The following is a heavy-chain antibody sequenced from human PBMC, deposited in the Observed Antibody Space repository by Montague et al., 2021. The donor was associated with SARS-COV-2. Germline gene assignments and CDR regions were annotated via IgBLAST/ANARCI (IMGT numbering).Heavy chain of an antibody. CDR2: IDWDDDK. D-gene: IGHD3-10*01. V-gene: IGHV2-70*11. CDR3: AHRRPGSGSYYFDY. Sequence: PALVKPTQTLTLTCTFSGFSLTTSAMCVSWIRQPPGKAPEWLARIDWDDDKHYNASLKTRLTISKDTSKNHVVLTMTNMDPVDTGTYYCAHRRPGSGSYYFDYWGQGTLVTVSS. CDR1: GFSLTTSAMC. J-gene: IGHJ4*02.